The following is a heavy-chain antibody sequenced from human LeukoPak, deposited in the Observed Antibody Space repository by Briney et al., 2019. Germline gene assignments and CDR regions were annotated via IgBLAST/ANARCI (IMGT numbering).Heavy chain of an antibody. V-gene: IGHV4-31*03. CDR3: ARRISYYDSSVYFEGLDY. J-gene: IGHJ4*02. CDR2: SYYSGSS. D-gene: IGHD3-22*01. Sequence: SETLSLTCTVSGGSISSGGYNWSWIRQHPGKGLEWIGDSYYSGSSYYNPALKRRVPLSVDTAKNQFSLKLSSVTAADTAVYYCARRISYYDSSVYFEGLDYWGQGTLVTVSS. CDR1: GGSISSGGYN.